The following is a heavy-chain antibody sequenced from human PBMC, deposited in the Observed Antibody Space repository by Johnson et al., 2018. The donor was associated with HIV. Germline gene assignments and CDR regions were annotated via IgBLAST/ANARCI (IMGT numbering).Heavy chain of an antibody. D-gene: IGHD3-22*01. J-gene: IGHJ3*02. V-gene: IGHV3-33*08. CDR2: IWYDGSNK. CDR3: ASVHYDSSGIDAFDI. CDR1: GFSFDDYG. Sequence: QVQLVESGGGVVRPGGSLRLSCEGSGFSFDDYGMHWVRQAPVKGLEWVAVIWYDGSNKYYADSVKGRFTISRDNSKNTLYLQMNSLRAEDTAVYYCASVHYDSSGIDAFDIWGQGTMVTVSS.